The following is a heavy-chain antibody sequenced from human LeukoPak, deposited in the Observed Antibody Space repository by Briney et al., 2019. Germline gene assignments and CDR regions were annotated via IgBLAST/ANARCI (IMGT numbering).Heavy chain of an antibody. J-gene: IGHJ3*02. CDR2: MYYSGNA. D-gene: IGHD3-16*01. V-gene: IGHV4-39*01. CDR3: ARFVTATAAFDI. Sequence: SETHSLTCTVSGGSISSSNYYWGWVRQPPGKGLEWIGSMYYSGNAYHNPSLKSRVTISVDTFKNQFSLKLSSVTVADTAVYYCARFVTATAAFDIWGQGTMVTVSS. CDR1: GGSISSSNYY.